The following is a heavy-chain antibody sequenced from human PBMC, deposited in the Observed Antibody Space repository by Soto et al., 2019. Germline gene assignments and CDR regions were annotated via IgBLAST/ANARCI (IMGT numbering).Heavy chain of an antibody. V-gene: IGHV4-4*02. Sequence: QMQLQESGPGLVKPSGTLSLTCTVSGVSINSANWWTWVRQSPGKGLEWIGEIYHSGSTNFNPSLKRRVTISVDNSNNQFYLELTSVTAADTAVYYCARYCGGGSCYLGAFDIWGQGTMVTVSS. CDR3: ARYCGGGSCYLGAFDI. CDR2: IYHSGST. J-gene: IGHJ3*02. CDR1: GVSINSANW. D-gene: IGHD2-15*01.